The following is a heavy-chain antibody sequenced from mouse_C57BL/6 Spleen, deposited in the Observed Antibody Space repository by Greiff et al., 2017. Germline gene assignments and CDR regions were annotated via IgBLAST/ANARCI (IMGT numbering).Heavy chain of an antibody. CDR2: IYPGSGST. CDR3: ARRHYCDGSSSDYYAMDY. V-gene: IGHV1-55*01. D-gene: IGHD1-1*01. CDR1: GYTFTSYW. J-gene: IGHJ4*01. Sequence: QVQLQQPGAELVKPGASVKMSCKASGYTFTSYWITWVKQRPGQGLEWIGDIYPGSGSTNYNEKFKSKATLTVDTSSSTAYMQLSSLTSEDSAVYYCARRHYCDGSSSDYYAMDYWGQGTSGTVSS.